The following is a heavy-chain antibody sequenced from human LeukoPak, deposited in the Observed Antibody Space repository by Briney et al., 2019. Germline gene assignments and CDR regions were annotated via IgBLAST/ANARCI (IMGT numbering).Heavy chain of an antibody. D-gene: IGHD5-24*01. CDR3: ARDLGGYPTIFFDY. J-gene: IGHJ4*02. V-gene: IGHV3-30*02. CDR1: GFTFSSYG. Sequence: GGSLRLSCAASGFTFSSYGMHWVRQAPGKGLEWVAFIRYDGSNKYYADSVKGRFTISRDNAKNSLYLQMNSLRAEDTAVYYCARDLGGYPTIFFDYWGQGTLVTVSS. CDR2: IRYDGSNK.